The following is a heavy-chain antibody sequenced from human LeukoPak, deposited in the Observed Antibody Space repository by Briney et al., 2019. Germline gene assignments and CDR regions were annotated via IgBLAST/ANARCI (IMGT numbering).Heavy chain of an antibody. Sequence: GGSLRLSCAASGFTFSAYTMGWVRQAPGKGLEWVSAVRGRGTVTFYADSVKGRFTISRDNSKNTLYLQMSSLRDEDTAIYYCSKLIVVDTYYFDSWGQGTLVTVSS. V-gene: IGHV3-23*01. J-gene: IGHJ4*02. CDR3: SKLIVVDTYYFDS. D-gene: IGHD2-15*01. CDR2: VRGRGTVT. CDR1: GFTFSAYT.